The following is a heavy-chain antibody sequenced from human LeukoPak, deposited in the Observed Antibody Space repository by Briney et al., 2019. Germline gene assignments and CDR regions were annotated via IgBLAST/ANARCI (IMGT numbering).Heavy chain of an antibody. D-gene: IGHD2-21*02. J-gene: IGHJ4*02. Sequence: PSETLSLTCTVSGGSISSGSYYWSWIRQPAGKGLEWIGYIYYSGSTNYNPSLKSRVTISVDTSKNQFSLKLSSVTAADTAVYYCARAPAYCGGDCPFDYWGQGTLVTVSS. V-gene: IGHV4-61*10. CDR1: GGSISSGSYY. CDR3: ARAPAYCGGDCPFDY. CDR2: IYYSGST.